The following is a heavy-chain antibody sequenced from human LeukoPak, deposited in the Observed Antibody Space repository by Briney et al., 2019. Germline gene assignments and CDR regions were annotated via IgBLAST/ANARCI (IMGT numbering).Heavy chain of an antibody. V-gene: IGHV4-59*08. Sequence: SETLSLTCTVSGGSISSYYWSWIRQPPGKGLEWIGYIYYSGSTNYNPSLKSRVTISVDTSKTQFSLKLSSVTAADTAVYYCARLGAAAGLDAFDIWGQGTMVTVSS. J-gene: IGHJ3*02. CDR1: GGSISSYY. CDR3: ARLGAAAGLDAFDI. CDR2: IYYSGST. D-gene: IGHD6-13*01.